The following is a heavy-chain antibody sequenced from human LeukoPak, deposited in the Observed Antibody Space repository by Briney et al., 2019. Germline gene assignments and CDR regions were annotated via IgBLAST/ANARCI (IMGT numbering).Heavy chain of an antibody. Sequence: GASVKVSCKASGYTFTSYGISWVRQAPGQGLEWMGWISAYNGNTNYAQKLQGRVTMTTDTSTSTAYMELRSLRSDDTAVYYWARVDGPFYYDSSGYYPSFDYWGQGTLVTVSS. D-gene: IGHD3-22*01. V-gene: IGHV1-18*01. CDR2: ISAYNGNT. CDR3: ARVDGPFYYDSSGYYPSFDY. J-gene: IGHJ4*02. CDR1: GYTFTSYG.